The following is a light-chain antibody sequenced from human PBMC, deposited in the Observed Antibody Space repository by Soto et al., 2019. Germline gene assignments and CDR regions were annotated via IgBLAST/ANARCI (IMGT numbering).Light chain of an antibody. CDR3: AAWDASLNGYV. CDR2: SYD. CDR1: SSNIGGNT. V-gene: IGLV1-44*01. Sequence: QSVLTXPPSASGTPGQRVTISCSTSSSNIGGNTVNWYQQVPGTAPKLLIYSYDQRPSGVPDRFSGSKSGTSASLAISGLQSEDEADYYCAAWDASLNGYVFGTGTKVTVL. J-gene: IGLJ1*01.